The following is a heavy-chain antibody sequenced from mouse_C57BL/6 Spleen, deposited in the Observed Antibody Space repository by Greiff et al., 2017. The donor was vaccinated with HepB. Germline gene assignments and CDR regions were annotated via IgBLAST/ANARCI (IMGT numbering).Heavy chain of an antibody. V-gene: IGHV5-4*01. J-gene: IGHJ3*01. CDR3: ARATGSFAY. CDR1: GFTFSSYA. Sequence: EVQRVVSGGGLVKPGGSLKLSCAASGFTFSSYAMSWVRQTPEKRLEWVATISDGGSYTYYPDNVKGRFTISRDNAKNNLYLQMSHLKSEDTAMYYCARATGSFAYWGQGTLVTVSA. CDR2: ISDGGSYT. D-gene: IGHD4-1*02.